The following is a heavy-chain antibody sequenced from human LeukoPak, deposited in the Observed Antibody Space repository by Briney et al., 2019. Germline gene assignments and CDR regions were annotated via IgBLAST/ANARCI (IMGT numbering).Heavy chain of an antibody. CDR3: ATLPAAMHYYYYYMDV. J-gene: IGHJ6*03. CDR1: GGSITSSSYY. D-gene: IGHD2-2*01. V-gene: IGHV4-39*01. Sequence: PSETLSLTCTVSGGSITSSSYYWGWIRQPPGKGLQWIGSIYYSGSTYYNPSLKSRVTISVDTSKNQFSLKLSSVTAADTAVYYCATLPAAMHYYYYYMDVWGKGTTVTISS. CDR2: IYYSGST.